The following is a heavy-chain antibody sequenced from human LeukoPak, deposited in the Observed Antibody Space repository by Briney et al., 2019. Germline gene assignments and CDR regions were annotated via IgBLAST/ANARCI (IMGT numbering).Heavy chain of an antibody. CDR2: ISSSSSYI. J-gene: IGHJ6*02. D-gene: IGHD6-13*01. CDR3: ARTYSSSWYPTPGYYYYYGMDV. V-gene: IGHV3-21*01. CDR1: GFTFSSYS. Sequence: PGGSLRLSCAASGFTFSSYSMNWVRQAPGKGLEWVSSISSSSSYIYYADSVKGRFTISRDNAKNTLYLQMNSLRAEDTAVYYCARTYSSSWYPTPGYYYYYGMDVWGQGTTVTVS.